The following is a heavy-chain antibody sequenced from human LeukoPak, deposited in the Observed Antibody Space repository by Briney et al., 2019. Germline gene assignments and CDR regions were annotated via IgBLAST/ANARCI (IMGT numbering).Heavy chain of an antibody. J-gene: IGHJ4*02. Sequence: ASVKVSCKASGYTFTGYFVHWVRQAPGQGLQWMGWINPNTGGTNYAQKFQGRVTMTRDTSISTAYMELSRLRSDDTAVYYCARRYYDSSGYPTFDYWGQGTLVTVSS. CDR3: ARRYYDSSGYPTFDY. D-gene: IGHD3-22*01. V-gene: IGHV1-2*02. CDR1: GYTFTGYF. CDR2: INPNTGGT.